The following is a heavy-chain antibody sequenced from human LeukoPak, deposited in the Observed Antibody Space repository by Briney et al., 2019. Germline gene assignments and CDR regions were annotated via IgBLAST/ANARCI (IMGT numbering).Heavy chain of an antibody. CDR3: ARGRRDGYNPHNWFDP. CDR1: GYTFTGYY. V-gene: IGHV1-2*02. CDR2: INPNSGGT. D-gene: IGHD5-24*01. Sequence: ASVKVSCKASGYTFTGYYMHWVRQAPGQGLEWMGWINPNSGGTNYAQKFQGRVTMTRDTSISTAYMELSRLRSDDTAVYYCARGRRDGYNPHNWFDPWGQGTLVTVSS. J-gene: IGHJ5*02.